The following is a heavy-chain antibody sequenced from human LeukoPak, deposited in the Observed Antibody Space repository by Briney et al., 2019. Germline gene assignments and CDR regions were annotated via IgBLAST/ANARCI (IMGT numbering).Heavy chain of an antibody. Sequence: GGSLRLSCAASGFTVSSNYMSWVRQAPGKGLEWVSIIYSGDSTYYADSVKGRFTISRDNSKNTLYLQMNSLRAEDTAVYYCARDQGWELLGWYFDLWGRGTLVTVSS. J-gene: IGHJ2*01. D-gene: IGHD1-26*01. CDR2: IYSGDST. CDR1: GFTVSSNY. V-gene: IGHV3-53*01. CDR3: ARDQGWELLGWYFDL.